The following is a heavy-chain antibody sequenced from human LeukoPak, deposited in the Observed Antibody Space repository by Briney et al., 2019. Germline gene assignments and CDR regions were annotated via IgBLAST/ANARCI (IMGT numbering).Heavy chain of an antibody. J-gene: IGHJ6*01. V-gene: IGHV3-30-3*01. CDR2: MSFDGTHI. D-gene: IGHD3-10*02. CDR1: GFTFSSYA. Sequence: GRSLRLSCAASGFTFSSYAMHWVRQAPGKGLEWVAVMSFDGTHIYYADSVKGRFTISRDNSKNTLYLQMNSLRAEDTAVYYCARCSGYGMDVWGEGTTVTVSS. CDR3: ARCSGYGMDV.